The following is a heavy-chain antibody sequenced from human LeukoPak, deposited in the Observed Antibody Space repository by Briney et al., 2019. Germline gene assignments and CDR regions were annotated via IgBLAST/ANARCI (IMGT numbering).Heavy chain of an antibody. CDR3: ARESSAVAHTMMRDWLDP. CDR1: GYSINFGHL. D-gene: IGHD3-22*01. CDR2: INHSGRT. J-gene: IGHJ5*02. V-gene: IGHV4-38-2*02. Sequence: SETLSLTCDVSGYSINFGHLWGWIRQPPGTGLDWIASINHSGRTYYSPSLKSRVTISVDTLKNQFSLKVNSVTAEDTAMYFCARESSAVAHTMMRDWLDPWGQGTLVTVSS.